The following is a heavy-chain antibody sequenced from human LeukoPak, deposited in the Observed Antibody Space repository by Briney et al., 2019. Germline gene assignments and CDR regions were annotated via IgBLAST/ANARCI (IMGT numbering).Heavy chain of an antibody. J-gene: IGHJ4*02. D-gene: IGHD4-23*01. CDR2: IRPDGRAT. CDR1: GFTFRSFG. Sequence: GGSLRLSCAASGFTFRSFGMHWVRQAPGKGLEWVSFIRPDGRATDYADSVKGRLTISRDNSRNTLYVQMNSLRDEDTAIYYCAKDRDGGNFYFDYWGQGILVTVSS. CDR3: AKDRDGGNFYFDY. V-gene: IGHV3-30*02.